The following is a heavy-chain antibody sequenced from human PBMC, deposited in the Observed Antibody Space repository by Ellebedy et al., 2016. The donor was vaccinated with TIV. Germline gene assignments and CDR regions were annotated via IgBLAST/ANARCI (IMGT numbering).Heavy chain of an antibody. CDR3: ARDRVVPAGAGYYYYGIDV. CDR2: IIPILGIA. J-gene: IGHJ6*02. V-gene: IGHV1-69*04. Sequence: AASVKVSCKASGGTFSSYAISWVRQAPGQGLEWMGRIIPILGIANYAQKFQGRVTITADKSTSTAYMELSSLRSEDTAVYYCARDRVVPAGAGYYYYGIDVWGQGTTVTVSS. CDR1: GGTFSSYA. D-gene: IGHD2-2*01.